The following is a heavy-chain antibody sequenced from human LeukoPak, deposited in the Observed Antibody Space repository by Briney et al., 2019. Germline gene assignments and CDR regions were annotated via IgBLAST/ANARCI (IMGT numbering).Heavy chain of an antibody. V-gene: IGHV3-23*01. CDR2: ISVNGGTT. CDR3: VKGGGNVRRYFEY. Sequence: PGGSLRLSCAASGFTFSSYSMKWVRQAPGKGLEWVSSISVNGGTTYYADSVKGRFTISRDSSKNTLYLQMNSLRAEDTAVYYCVKGGGNVRRYFEYWGQGTLVTVSS. CDR1: GFTFSSYS. J-gene: IGHJ4*02. D-gene: IGHD4-23*01.